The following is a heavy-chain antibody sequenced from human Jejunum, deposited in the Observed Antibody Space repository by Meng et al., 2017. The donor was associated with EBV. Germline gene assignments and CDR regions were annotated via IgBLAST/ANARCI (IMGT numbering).Heavy chain of an antibody. V-gene: IGHV4-4*02. CDR2: IYPGGGT. CDR1: GGSISDNDW. CDR3: AGNGYYALEY. Sequence: QLQESGPRLYNPSGTLSFIGVVSGGSISDNDWWSWVRQPPGKGLEWLGEIYPGGGTNDNPSLESRVTISVDKSKNQFSLKLNSVTVADTAVYYCAGNGYYALEYWGPGILVTVSS. D-gene: IGHD3-22*01. J-gene: IGHJ4*02.